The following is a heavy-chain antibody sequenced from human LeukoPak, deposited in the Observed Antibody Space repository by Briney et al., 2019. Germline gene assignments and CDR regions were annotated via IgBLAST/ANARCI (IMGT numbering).Heavy chain of an antibody. CDR2: IWYDGSNK. V-gene: IGHV3-33*01. CDR1: GFTFSSYG. Sequence: PGGSLRLSCAASGFTFSSYGMHWVRQAPGKGLEWVAVIWYDGSNKYYADSVKGRFTISRDNSKNTLYLQMNSLRAEDTAVYYCARGGDSSYYGDYWGQGTLVTVSS. CDR3: ARGGDSSYYGDY. D-gene: IGHD3-22*01. J-gene: IGHJ4*02.